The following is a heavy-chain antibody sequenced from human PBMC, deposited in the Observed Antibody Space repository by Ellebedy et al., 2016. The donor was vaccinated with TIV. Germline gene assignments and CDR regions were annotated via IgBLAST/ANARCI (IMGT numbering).Heavy chain of an antibody. CDR1: GFTFRCCA. CDR2: ISNSGDTT. Sequence: PGGSLRLSCAASGFTFRCCAMSWVRQTPGKGLEWVSVISNSGDTTYADYVKGRFTISRDNSKDTLFLQMNSLRAEDTGVYYCAKLAGISSWYAEYWGQGTLVTVSS. J-gene: IGHJ4*02. V-gene: IGHV3-23*01. CDR3: AKLAGISSWYAEY. D-gene: IGHD6-13*01.